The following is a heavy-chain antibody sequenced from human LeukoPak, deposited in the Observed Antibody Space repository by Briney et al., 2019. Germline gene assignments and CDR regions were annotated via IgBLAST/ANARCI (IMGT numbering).Heavy chain of an antibody. Sequence: GGSLRLSCLVSGFSFSDSAMSWVRRAPGKGREWVSAITGSGQTKYYTDHVKGRFNMSRDNSKNTLHLQMNSLRDEDTAEYFCAKLGDGSGYYHYWGRGVLVSVCS. D-gene: IGHD3-22*01. CDR2: ITGSGQTK. V-gene: IGHV3-23*01. CDR3: AKLGDGSGYYHY. J-gene: IGHJ4*02. CDR1: GFSFSDSA.